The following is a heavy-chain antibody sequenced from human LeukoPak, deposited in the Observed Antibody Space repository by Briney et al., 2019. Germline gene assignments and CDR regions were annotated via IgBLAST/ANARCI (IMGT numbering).Heavy chain of an antibody. CDR1: GGSISSRSYY. Sequence: SETLSLTCTVSGGSISSRSYYWGWIRQPPGKGLEWIGTIYYSGSTYYNPSLKSRAPISVDTSKNQFSLKLSSVTAADTAVYYCARHGMQSGYDSYYYYYYYMDVWGKGTTVSVSS. CDR2: IYYSGST. D-gene: IGHD5-12*01. V-gene: IGHV4-39*01. CDR3: ARHGMQSGYDSYYYYYYYMDV. J-gene: IGHJ6*03.